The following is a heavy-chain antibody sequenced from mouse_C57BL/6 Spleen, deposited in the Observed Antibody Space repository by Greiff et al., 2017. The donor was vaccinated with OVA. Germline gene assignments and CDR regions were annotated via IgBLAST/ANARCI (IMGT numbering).Heavy chain of an antibody. J-gene: IGHJ3*01. Sequence: EVKVEESGGGLVQPGGSMKLSCVASGFTFSNYWMNWVRQSPEKGLEWVAQIRLKSDNYATPYAESVKGRFTISRDDSKSSVYLQMNNLRAEDTGIYYCTVDYGWFAYWGQGTLVTVSA. V-gene: IGHV6-3*01. D-gene: IGHD2-4*01. CDR3: TVDYGWFAY. CDR1: GFTFSNYW. CDR2: IRLKSDNYAT.